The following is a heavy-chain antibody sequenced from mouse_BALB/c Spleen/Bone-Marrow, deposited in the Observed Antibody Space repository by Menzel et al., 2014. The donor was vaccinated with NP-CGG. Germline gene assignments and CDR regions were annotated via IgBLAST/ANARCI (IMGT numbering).Heavy chain of an antibody. CDR3: ARGDYDYAMDY. CDR1: GFSLPRFG. Sequence: QVQLKESGPGLVAPSQSLSITCTVSGFSLPRFGVHWVRQPPGKGLEWLGIIWAGGTTNYNSALMSRLSISKDNSKSQVFSKMNSLQTDDTAMYYCARGDYDYAMDYWGQGTSVTVSS. V-gene: IGHV2-9*02. J-gene: IGHJ4*01. CDR2: IWAGGTT. D-gene: IGHD2-4*01.